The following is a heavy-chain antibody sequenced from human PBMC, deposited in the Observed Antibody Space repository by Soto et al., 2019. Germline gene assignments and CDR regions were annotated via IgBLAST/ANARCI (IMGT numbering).Heavy chain of an antibody. CDR3: ARGHSTSRYDS. D-gene: IGHD6-6*01. CDR2: THHSGST. Sequence: PSETLSLTCSVYGASFSGYYWSWIRQSPGKGLEWIGETHHSGSTHYNPSLKSRLTFSIDESQSQFYMMLTSVTAADTALYFCARGHSTSRYDSWGQGSLVTVSS. J-gene: IGHJ4*02. V-gene: IGHV4-34*01. CDR1: GASFSGYY.